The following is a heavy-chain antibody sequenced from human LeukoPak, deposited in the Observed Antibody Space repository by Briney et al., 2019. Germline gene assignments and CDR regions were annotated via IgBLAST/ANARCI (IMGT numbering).Heavy chain of an antibody. Sequence: ASVKVSCKASGYTFTGYYMHWVRQAPGQGLEWMGWIKPNSGGTNYAEKFRGRVTMTRDTSITTGYMELSRLKSDDTAVYYCAKALESQTGAFDIWGQGTMVTVSS. CDR3: AKALESQTGAFDI. D-gene: IGHD3-9*01. CDR1: GYTFTGYY. V-gene: IGHV1-2*02. J-gene: IGHJ3*02. CDR2: IKPNSGGT.